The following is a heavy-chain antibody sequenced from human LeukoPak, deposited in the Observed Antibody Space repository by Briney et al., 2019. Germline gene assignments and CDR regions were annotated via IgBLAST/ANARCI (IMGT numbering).Heavy chain of an antibody. CDR3: ARELPGSFGEAVNWFDP. CDR1: GYTFTSYG. D-gene: IGHD3-10*01. J-gene: IGHJ5*02. V-gene: IGHV1-18*01. Sequence: ASVKVSCKASGYTFTSYGISWVRQAPGQGLEWMGCISAYNGNTNYAQKLQARVTMTTDTSTSTAYMELRSLRSDDTAVYYCARELPGSFGEAVNWFDPWGQGTLVTVSS. CDR2: ISAYNGNT.